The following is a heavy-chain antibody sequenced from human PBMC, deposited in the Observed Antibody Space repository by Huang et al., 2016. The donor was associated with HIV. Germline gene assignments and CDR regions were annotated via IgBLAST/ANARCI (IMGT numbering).Heavy chain of an antibody. CDR2: MNPNSGDT. Sequence: QVQLVQSGAEVKKPGASVKVSCKASGYTFTNYDINWVRQATGQGLEWMGWMNPNSGDTGVAQKLQGRVTMTRNTAISTAYMELSSLRSEDTAVYYCARGGLLWFGELSTWGQGTLVTVSS. V-gene: IGHV1-8*01. CDR3: ARGGLLWFGELST. D-gene: IGHD3-10*01. CDR1: GYTFTNYD. J-gene: IGHJ5*02.